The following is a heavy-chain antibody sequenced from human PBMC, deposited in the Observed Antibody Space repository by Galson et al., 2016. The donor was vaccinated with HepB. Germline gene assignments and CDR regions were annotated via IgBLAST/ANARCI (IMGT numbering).Heavy chain of an antibody. CDR3: GKRGGFDY. CDR2: ITRSGYAT. J-gene: IGHJ4*02. V-gene: IGHV3-23*01. CDR1: GFSFSNSG. D-gene: IGHD3-16*01. Sequence: SLRLSCAASGFSFSNSGMSWARQAPGRGLEWVSGITRSGYATHYADFVKGRFTISRDNSKNTLYLYMNNLTAGDTAIYYCGKRGGFDYWGQGALVTVSS.